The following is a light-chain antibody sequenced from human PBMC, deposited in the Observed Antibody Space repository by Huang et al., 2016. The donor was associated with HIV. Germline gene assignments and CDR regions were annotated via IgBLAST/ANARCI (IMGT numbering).Light chain of an antibody. Sequence: DIVMTQSPVSLPVTPGEPALISCRAIQSLLHNNGQHYCEWYFQKPGQSPQLLIYVGSNRASGVPDRISAGGVGTDFTLIITRVEAADVGIYYCMQSLQTQYTFGHGTRVDL. J-gene: IGKJ3*01. V-gene: IGKV2-28*01. CDR1: QSLLHNNGQHY. CDR2: VGS. CDR3: MQSLQTQYT.